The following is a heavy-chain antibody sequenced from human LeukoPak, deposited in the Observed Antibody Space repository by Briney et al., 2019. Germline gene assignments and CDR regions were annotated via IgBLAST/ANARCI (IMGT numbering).Heavy chain of an antibody. J-gene: IGHJ4*02. CDR3: AREGGTTIAARGRGFDY. V-gene: IGHV4-39*07. D-gene: IGHD6-6*01. CDR1: GGSISSSSYY. CDR2: IYYSGST. Sequence: PSETLSLTCTVSGGSISSSSYYWGWIRQPPGKGLEWIGSIYYSGSTYYNPSLKSRVTISVDTSKNQFSLKLSSVAAADTAVYYCAREGGTTIAARGRGFDYWGQGTLVTVSS.